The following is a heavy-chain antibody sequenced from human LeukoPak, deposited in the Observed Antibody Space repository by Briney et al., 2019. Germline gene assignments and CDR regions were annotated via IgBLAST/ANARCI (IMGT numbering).Heavy chain of an antibody. CDR2: IRYDGGVE. Sequence: GGSLRLSCAASGFTFSSYGIHWGRQAPGKGLEWVAFIRYDGGVEYYADSVKGRFTISRDNSKNTLYLKMNSLRTEDTAVYYCAKDSGDYADYAVIDYWGQGTLVTVSS. V-gene: IGHV3-30*02. CDR1: GFTFSSYG. D-gene: IGHD4-17*01. J-gene: IGHJ4*02. CDR3: AKDSGDYADYAVIDY.